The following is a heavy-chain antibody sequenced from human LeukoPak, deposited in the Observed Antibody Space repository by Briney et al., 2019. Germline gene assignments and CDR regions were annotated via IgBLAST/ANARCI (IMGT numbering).Heavy chain of an antibody. J-gene: IGHJ6*04. D-gene: IGHD3-9*01. CDR3: ARGTYYDILTGYNYYYGMDV. Sequence: SETLSLTCTVSGGSISSYYWSWIRQPPGKGLEWIGYIYYNGSTNYNPSLKSRVTISVDTSKNQFSLKLSSVTAADTAVYYCARGTYYDILTGYNYYYGMDVWGKGTTVTVSS. V-gene: IGHV4-59*01. CDR2: IYYNGST. CDR1: GGSISSYY.